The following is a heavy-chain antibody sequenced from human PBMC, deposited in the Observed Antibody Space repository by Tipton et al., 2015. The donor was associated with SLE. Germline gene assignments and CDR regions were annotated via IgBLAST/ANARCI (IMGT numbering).Heavy chain of an antibody. D-gene: IGHD3-3*01. CDR2: LFHSGTT. Sequence: TLSLTCSVSGYSISSGYYWGWIRQPPGKGLEWIGSLFHSGTTYYNPSLNSRVTILIDTSKNQFSLHLDSVTAADTAVYYCARGYYDFWSGFYNVGYYFDYWGQGXLVTVSS. J-gene: IGHJ4*02. V-gene: IGHV4-38-2*02. CDR3: ARGYYDFWSGFYNVGYYFDY. CDR1: GYSISSGYY.